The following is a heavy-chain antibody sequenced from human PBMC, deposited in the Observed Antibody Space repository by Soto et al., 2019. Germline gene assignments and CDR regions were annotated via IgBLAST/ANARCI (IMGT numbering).Heavy chain of an antibody. CDR3: ARLVASETGYGRDV. J-gene: IGHJ6*02. CDR1: GFIFSSHN. V-gene: IGHV3-21*06. D-gene: IGHD3-9*01. CDR2: ITGSSSYI. Sequence: DVQLVESGGGLVKPGGPLRLSCAASGFIFSSHNMNWVRQAPGKGLEWVSSITGSSSYIFYADSVKGRVTISRDNAKNTVYLQLNSLRAEDTGVYYCARLVASETGYGRDVWGQGTTVTVSS.